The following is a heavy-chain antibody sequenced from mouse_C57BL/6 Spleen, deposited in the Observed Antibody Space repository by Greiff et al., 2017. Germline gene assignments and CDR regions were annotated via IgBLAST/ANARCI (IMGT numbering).Heavy chain of an antibody. CDR2: IYPGDGDT. D-gene: IGHD2-4*01. Sequence: VHLVESGPELVKPGASVKLSCKASGYAFSSSWMNWVKQRPGTGLEWIGRIYPGDGDTNYNGTFKGKATLTADKSSSTAYMQLSSLTSEDAAVYFCAREKDYDYDGFDYWGQGTTLTVSS. V-gene: IGHV1-82*01. CDR3: AREKDYDYDGFDY. J-gene: IGHJ2*01. CDR1: GYAFSSSW.